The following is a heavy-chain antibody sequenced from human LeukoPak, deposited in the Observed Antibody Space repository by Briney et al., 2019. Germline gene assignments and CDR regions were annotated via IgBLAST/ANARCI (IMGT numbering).Heavy chain of an antibody. CDR3: ARGWWELTDAFDI. CDR1: GFTFSSYA. J-gene: IGHJ3*02. V-gene: IGHV3-30-3*01. Sequence: GRSLRLSCAASGFTFSSYAMHWVRQAPGKGLEWVAVISYDGSNKYYADSVKGRFTISRDNSKNTLYLQMNSLRAEDTAAYYCARGWWELTDAFDIWGQGTMVTVSS. CDR2: ISYDGSNK. D-gene: IGHD1-26*01.